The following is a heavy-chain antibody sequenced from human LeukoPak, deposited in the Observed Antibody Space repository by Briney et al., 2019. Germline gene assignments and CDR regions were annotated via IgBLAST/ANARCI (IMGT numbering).Heavy chain of an antibody. Sequence: ASVKVSCKASGYTFTSYAMHWVRQAPGQGLEWMGWINPNSGGTNYAQKFQGRVTMTRDTSISTAYMELSRLRSDDTAVYYCATGDSPYYYYYMDVWGKGTTVTISS. CDR1: GYTFTSYA. CDR2: INPNSGGT. D-gene: IGHD4-17*01. V-gene: IGHV1-2*02. J-gene: IGHJ6*03. CDR3: ATGDSPYYYYYMDV.